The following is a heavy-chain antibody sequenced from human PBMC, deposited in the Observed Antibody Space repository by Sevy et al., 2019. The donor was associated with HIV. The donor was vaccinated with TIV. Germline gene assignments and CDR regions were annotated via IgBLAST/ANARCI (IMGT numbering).Heavy chain of an antibody. CDR2: ISSSSNFI. J-gene: IGHJ4*02. Sequence: GGSLRLSCAASGFTFSSYSINWVRQAPGKGLEWVSSISSSSNFIYYADSVKGRFTISRDNAKNSLYLQMHSLRAEDTAVYYCARGEYCSSTTCSYFDYWGQGTLVTVSP. D-gene: IGHD2-2*01. CDR3: ARGEYCSSTTCSYFDY. CDR1: GFTFSSYS. V-gene: IGHV3-21*01.